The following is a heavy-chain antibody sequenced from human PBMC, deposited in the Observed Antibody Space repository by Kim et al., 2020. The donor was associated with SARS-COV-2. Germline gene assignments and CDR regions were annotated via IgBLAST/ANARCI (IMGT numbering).Heavy chain of an antibody. V-gene: IGHV3-23*01. CDR2: ISASGGTT. Sequence: GGSLRLSCAASGFTFSSYAMSWVRQAPGKGLEWVSGISASGGTTYYADSVKGRFTISRDNSKNTLYLQMNSLRAEDTAVYYCAKAIAARPRGGMDVWGQGTTVTVSS. D-gene: IGHD6-6*01. CDR1: GFTFSSYA. J-gene: IGHJ6*02. CDR3: AKAIAARPRGGMDV.